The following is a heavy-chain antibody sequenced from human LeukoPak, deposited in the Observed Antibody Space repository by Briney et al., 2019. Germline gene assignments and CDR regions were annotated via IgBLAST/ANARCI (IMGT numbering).Heavy chain of an antibody. D-gene: IGHD3-22*01. Sequence: SGGSLRLSCAASGFTFDDYAMHWVRQAPGKGLEWVSGISWNSGSIGYADSVKGRFTISRDNAKNSLYLQMNSLRAEDTALYYCAKGDSSGYSRTYFDYWGQGTLVTVSS. V-gene: IGHV3-9*01. J-gene: IGHJ4*02. CDR2: ISWNSGSI. CDR1: GFTFDDYA. CDR3: AKGDSSGYSRTYFDY.